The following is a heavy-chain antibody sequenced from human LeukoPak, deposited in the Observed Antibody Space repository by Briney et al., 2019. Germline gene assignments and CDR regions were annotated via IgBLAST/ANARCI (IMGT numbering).Heavy chain of an antibody. CDR3: ARAAYSSTWYSRYFDL. J-gene: IGHJ2*01. D-gene: IGHD6-13*01. Sequence: GGSLRLSCGASGFTFSNYGMLWVRQAPGKGLDWVAFIRYDGNNKLYADSVKGRFTISRDNYSLRAGDTAVYYCARAAYSSTWYSRYFDLWGRGTLVTVSS. CDR2: IRYDGNNK. CDR1: GFTFSNYG. V-gene: IGHV3-30*02.